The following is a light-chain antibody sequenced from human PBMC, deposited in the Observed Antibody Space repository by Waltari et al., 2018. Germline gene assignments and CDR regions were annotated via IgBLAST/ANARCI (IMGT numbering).Light chain of an antibody. CDR3: QTWDSSLVV. J-gene: IGLJ2*01. CDR1: NLGNKY. CDR2: ARD. Sequence: SYDLTQPPSVSVSPGQTVTISCSGHNLGNKYVSWYQQKAGPAPPLVVHARDRRPSGIPERFSGSNSDTTATLTISGTQAIDEADYYCQTWDSSLVVFGGGTKLTVL. V-gene: IGLV3-1*01.